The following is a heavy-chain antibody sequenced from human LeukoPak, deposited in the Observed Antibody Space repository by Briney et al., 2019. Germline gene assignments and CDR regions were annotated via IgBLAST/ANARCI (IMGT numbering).Heavy chain of an antibody. V-gene: IGHV3-30*18. CDR3: AKDGNYAHFDY. CDR1: GFTFSSYG. J-gene: IGHJ4*02. Sequence: GGSLRLSCAASGFTFSSYGMHWVRQAPGNGLEWVAVISYDGSNKYYADSVKGRFTIYRDNSKNTLYLQMNSLRAEDTAVYYCAKDGNYAHFDYWGQGTLVTVSS. D-gene: IGHD1-7*01. CDR2: ISYDGSNK.